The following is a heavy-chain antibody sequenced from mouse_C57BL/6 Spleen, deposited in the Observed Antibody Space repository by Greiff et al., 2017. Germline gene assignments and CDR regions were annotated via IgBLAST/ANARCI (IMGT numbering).Heavy chain of an antibody. Sequence: EVKLVESGGGLVQPGGSLKLSCAASGFTFSDYYMYWVRQTPEKRLEWVAYISNGGGSTYYPDTVKGRFTISRDNAKNTLYLQMSRLKSEDTAMYYGARRGYSNHEDYCDYWGQGTTLTVSS. V-gene: IGHV5-12*01. CDR1: GFTFSDYY. D-gene: IGHD2-5*01. CDR3: ARRGYSNHEDYCDY. J-gene: IGHJ2*01. CDR2: ISNGGGST.